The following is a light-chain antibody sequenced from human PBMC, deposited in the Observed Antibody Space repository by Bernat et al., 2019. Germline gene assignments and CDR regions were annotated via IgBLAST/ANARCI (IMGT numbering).Light chain of an antibody. CDR3: CSYAGSSTYV. J-gene: IGLJ1*01. CDR1: SSAVGSYNL. V-gene: IGLV2-23*01. Sequence: QSALTRPASVSGSPGQSITISCTGTSSAVGSYNLVSWYQQHPGKAPKLMIYEGSKRPSGVSNRFSGSKSGNTASLTISGLQAEDEADYYCCSYAGSSTYVFGTGTKATVL. CDR2: EGS.